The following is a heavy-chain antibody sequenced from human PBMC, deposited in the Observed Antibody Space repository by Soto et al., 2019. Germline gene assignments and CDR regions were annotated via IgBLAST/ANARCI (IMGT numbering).Heavy chain of an antibody. V-gene: IGHV1-18*01. CDR3: ARDSVMVVWGFEGSWFDP. D-gene: IGHD3-16*01. CDR2: ISAYNGNT. CDR1: GYTFTSYG. Sequence: QVQLVQSGAEVKKPGASVKVSCKASGYTFTSYGISWVRQAPGQGLEWMGWISAYNGNTNYAQKLQGRVTLTPDTSTSTAYMELRSLSSDATAVYYCARDSVMVVWGFEGSWFDPWGQGTLVTVSS. J-gene: IGHJ5*02.